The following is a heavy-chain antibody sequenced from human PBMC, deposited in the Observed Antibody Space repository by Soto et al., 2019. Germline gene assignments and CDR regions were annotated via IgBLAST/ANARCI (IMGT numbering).Heavy chain of an antibody. CDR1: GFTFSSYS. D-gene: IGHD2-21*02. Sequence: EVQLVESGGGLVQPGGSLRLSCAASGFTFSSYSMNWVRQAPGKGLEWVSYISSSSSTIYYADSVKGRFTISRDNAKNSLYLQMNRLRDEDTAVYYCARDQTNCGGDCYAGAFDIWGQGTMVTVSS. J-gene: IGHJ3*02. CDR2: ISSSSSTI. V-gene: IGHV3-48*02. CDR3: ARDQTNCGGDCYAGAFDI.